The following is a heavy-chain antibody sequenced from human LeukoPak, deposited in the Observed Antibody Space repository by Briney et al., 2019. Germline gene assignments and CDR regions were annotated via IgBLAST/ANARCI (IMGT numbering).Heavy chain of an antibody. CDR1: AYSFTGYY. CDR2: INAKSGGT. J-gene: IGHJ4*02. V-gene: IGHV1-2*02. CDR3: AREIAFFDY. D-gene: IGHD3-22*01. Sequence: VASVKVSCKASAYSFTGYYIHWVRQAPGQGLEWMGWINAKSGGTNYAQKFQGRVTMTRDTSISTAYMELSRLTSDDTAVYYCAREIAFFDYWGQGTLVTVSS.